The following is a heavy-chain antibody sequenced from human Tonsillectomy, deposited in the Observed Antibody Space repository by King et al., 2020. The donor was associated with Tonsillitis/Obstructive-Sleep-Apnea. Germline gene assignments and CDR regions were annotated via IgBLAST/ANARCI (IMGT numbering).Heavy chain of an antibody. J-gene: IGHJ5*02. V-gene: IGHV1-3*01. CDR2: INAGNGNT. CDR1: GYTFTSYA. D-gene: IGHD2-2*01. CDR3: ARDRDPFFGLPAAAKNNWFDP. Sequence: QLVQSGAEVKKPGASVKVSCKASGYTFTSYAMHWVRQAPGQRLEWMGWINAGNGNTKYSQKFQGRVTITRDTSASTAYMELSSLRSEDTAVYYCARDRDPFFGLPAAAKNNWFDPWGQGTLVTVSS.